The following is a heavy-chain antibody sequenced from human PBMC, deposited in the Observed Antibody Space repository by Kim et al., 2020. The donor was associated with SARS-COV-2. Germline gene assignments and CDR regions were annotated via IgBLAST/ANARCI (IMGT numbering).Heavy chain of an antibody. CDR1: GYSFTSYW. CDR2: IYPGDSDT. V-gene: IGHV5-51*01. D-gene: IGHD6-13*01. J-gene: IGHJ4*02. Sequence: GESLKISCKGSGYSFTSYWIGWVRQMPGKGLEWMGIIYPGDSDTRYSPSFQGQVTISADKSISTAYLQWSSLKASDTAMYYCARRVEDSSPAWYFDYWGQGTLVTVSS. CDR3: ARRVEDSSPAWYFDY.